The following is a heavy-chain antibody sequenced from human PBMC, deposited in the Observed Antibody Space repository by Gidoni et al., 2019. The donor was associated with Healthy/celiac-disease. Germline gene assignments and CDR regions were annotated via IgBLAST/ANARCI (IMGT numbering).Heavy chain of an antibody. CDR2: ISECGSNK. CDR3: ARAGPYYDRRWGAFDI. D-gene: IGHD3-22*01. Sequence: QVQLVESGVGVVQPGRSLRRSFAASGFTCGNSAMNWVRQAPGKGLEWVAVISECGSNKYYADAVKGRFTSSRDHSKNTLYLQMNSLRAEDTAVYYFARAGPYYDRRWGAFDIWGQGTMVTVSS. CDR1: GFTCGNSA. V-gene: IGHV3-30*01. J-gene: IGHJ3*02.